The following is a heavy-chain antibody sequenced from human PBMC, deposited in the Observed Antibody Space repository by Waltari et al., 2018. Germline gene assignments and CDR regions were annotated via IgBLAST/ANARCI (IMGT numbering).Heavy chain of an antibody. D-gene: IGHD1-7*01. Sequence: QLQLQESGPGLVKPSETLSLACTVSGGSISSGSYYWGWIRQPPGKGLEWIGTVYYSGSTYYNPSLKSRLTISVDTSKNQFSLNLSSVTAADTAVYYWASYNWNYAWFDPWGQGTLVTVSS. CDR1: GGSISSGSYY. J-gene: IGHJ5*02. CDR2: VYYSGST. V-gene: IGHV4-39*07. CDR3: ASYNWNYAWFDP.